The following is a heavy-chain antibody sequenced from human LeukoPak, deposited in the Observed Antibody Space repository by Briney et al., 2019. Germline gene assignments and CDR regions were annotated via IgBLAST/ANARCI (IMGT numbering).Heavy chain of an antibody. CDR3: ARSGYCSGGSCYRFDP. Sequence: GASVKVSCKASGYTFTSYDINWVRQATGQGLEWMGWMNPNSGNTGYAQKFRGRVTITRNTSISTAYMELSSLRSEDTAVYYCARSGYCSGGSCYRFDPWGQGTLVTVSS. J-gene: IGHJ5*02. V-gene: IGHV1-8*03. D-gene: IGHD2-15*01. CDR2: MNPNSGNT. CDR1: GYTFTSYD.